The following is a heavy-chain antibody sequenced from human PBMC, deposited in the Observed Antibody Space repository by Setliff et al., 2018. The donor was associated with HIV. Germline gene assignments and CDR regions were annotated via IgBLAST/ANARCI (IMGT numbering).Heavy chain of an antibody. CDR2: IIPILGIA. Sequence: SVKVSCKASGYTFTGYYMHWVRQAPGQGLERMGGIIPILGIANYAQKFQGRVTITTDESTSTAYMELSSLRSEDTAVYYCARGKGVRGVIITGGLDVWGKGTTVTVSS. J-gene: IGHJ6*04. D-gene: IGHD3-10*01. CDR1: GYTFTGYY. CDR3: ARGKGVRGVIITGGLDV. V-gene: IGHV1-69*10.